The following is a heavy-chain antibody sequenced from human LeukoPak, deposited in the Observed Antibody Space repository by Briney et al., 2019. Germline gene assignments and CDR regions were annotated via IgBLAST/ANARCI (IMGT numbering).Heavy chain of an antibody. CDR3: ARRGVVIRVILVGFHKEAFYFDS. CDR2: ISDSGGST. V-gene: IGHV3-23*01. CDR1: GVTLSNYG. Sequence: GGSLRLSCAVSGVTLSNYGMSWVRQAPGKGLEWVAGISDSGGSTNYADSVKGRFTISRDNPKNTLYLQMNSLRAEDTAVYFCARRGVVIRVILVGFHKEAFYFDSWGQGALVTVSS. J-gene: IGHJ4*02. D-gene: IGHD3-22*01.